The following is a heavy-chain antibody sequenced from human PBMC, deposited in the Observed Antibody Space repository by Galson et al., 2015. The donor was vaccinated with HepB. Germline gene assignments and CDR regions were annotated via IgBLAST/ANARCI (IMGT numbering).Heavy chain of an antibody. Sequence: SVKVSCKVSGYTLTELSMHWVRQAPGKGLEWMGGFDPEDGETIYAQKFQGRVTMTEDTSTDTAYMELSSLRSEDMAVYYCATLGYSSSWYGDYWGQGTLVTVSS. CDR2: FDPEDGET. D-gene: IGHD6-13*01. V-gene: IGHV1-24*01. CDR1: GYTLTELS. CDR3: ATLGYSSSWYGDY. J-gene: IGHJ4*02.